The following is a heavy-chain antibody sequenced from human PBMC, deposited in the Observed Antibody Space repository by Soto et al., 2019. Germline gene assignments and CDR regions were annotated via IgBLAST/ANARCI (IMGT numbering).Heavy chain of an antibody. CDR3: VRGPITAMPQVHGFDC. CDR1: GGSISSYY. D-gene: IGHD2-2*01. J-gene: IGHJ4*02. CDR2: IYYSGSP. V-gene: IGHV4-59*12. Sequence: SETLSLTCTVSGGSISSYYWSWIRQPPGNVLEWIGYIYYSGSPNYNPSLKSRVTISLDTSKNQFSLQLTSMTAADTAVYFCVRGPITAMPQVHGFDCWGQGILVTVSS.